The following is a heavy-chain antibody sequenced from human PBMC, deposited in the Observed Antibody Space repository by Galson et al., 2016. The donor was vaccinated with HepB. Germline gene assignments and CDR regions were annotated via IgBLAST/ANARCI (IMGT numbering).Heavy chain of an antibody. V-gene: IGHV4-4*02. J-gene: IGHJ5*02. Sequence: SLRLSCAASGFTISSYIMDWVRQAPGKGLEWIGDIYHSGSTNYNPSLKSRVTISVDKSKNQFSLKLNSVTAADTAVYYCARDSAAAAGPYSWFDPWGQGTLVTVSS. D-gene: IGHD6-13*01. CDR1: GFTISSYI. CDR3: ARDSAAAAGPYSWFDP. CDR2: IYHSGST.